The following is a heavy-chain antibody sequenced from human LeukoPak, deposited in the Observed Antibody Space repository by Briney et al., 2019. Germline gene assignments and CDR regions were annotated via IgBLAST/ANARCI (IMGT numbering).Heavy chain of an antibody. CDR2: IRTSGDNT. J-gene: IGHJ5*02. CDR3: AKCVTGWPNWFDP. Sequence: PGGSLRLSCAASGFTFSNYAMSWVRRAPGKGLEWVSTIRTSGDNTYYADSVKGRFTITRDNSKNTLYLQMISLRAEDTALYYCAKCVTGWPNWFDPWGQGTLVTVSS. CDR1: GFTFSNYA. V-gene: IGHV3-23*01. D-gene: IGHD6-19*01.